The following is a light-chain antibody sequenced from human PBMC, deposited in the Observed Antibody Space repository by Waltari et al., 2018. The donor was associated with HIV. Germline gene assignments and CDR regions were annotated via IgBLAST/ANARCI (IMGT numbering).Light chain of an antibody. CDR3: NSYSRDDTGL. CDR1: HRIIGFFNL. J-gene: IGLJ3*02. V-gene: IGLV2-14*01. CDR2: GVT. Sequence: QSALTQPASVSGSPGQSLTITCTAAHRIIGFFNLVSWYQQHPGKPPQLIIYGVTSRPPGVARRFSGSKSGNTASLTISGLQTDDEADYYCNSYSRDDTGLFGGGTKLTVL.